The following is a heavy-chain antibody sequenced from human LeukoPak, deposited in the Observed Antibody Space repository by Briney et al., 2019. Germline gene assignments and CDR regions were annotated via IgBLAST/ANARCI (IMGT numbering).Heavy chain of an antibody. J-gene: IGHJ4*02. D-gene: IGHD1-26*01. Sequence: GGSLRLSCAASGFTFSSYAMHWVRQAPGKGLEWVAVISYDGSNKYYADSVKGRFTISRDNSKNTLYLQMNSLRAEDTAVYYCARDIFGGSYGGSFDYWGQGTLVTVSS. CDR3: ARDIFGGSYGGSFDY. V-gene: IGHV3-30-3*01. CDR1: GFTFSSYA. CDR2: ISYDGSNK.